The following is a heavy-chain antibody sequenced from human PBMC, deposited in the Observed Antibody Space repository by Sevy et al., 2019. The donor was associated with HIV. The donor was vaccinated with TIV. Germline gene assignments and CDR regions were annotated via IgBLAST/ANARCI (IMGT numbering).Heavy chain of an antibody. J-gene: IGHJ4*02. V-gene: IGHV3-23*01. CDR1: GFTFNIYA. Sequence: QLGGSLRLSCAASGFTFNIYAMSWVRQAPGKGLEWLSAISGGGDGTYYADSVKGRFTISGDNSRNTLYLQMNSLKAEDTAVYYCANRPYYYYNSDGHLVSSTDEADYWGQGTLVTVSS. CDR2: ISGGGDGT. CDR3: ANRPYYYYNSDGHLVSSTDEADY. D-gene: IGHD3-22*01.